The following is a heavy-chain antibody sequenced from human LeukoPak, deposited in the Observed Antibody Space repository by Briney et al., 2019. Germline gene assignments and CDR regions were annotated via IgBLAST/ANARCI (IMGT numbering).Heavy chain of an antibody. CDR1: GFSLSNGGVG. CDR3: AHGLDYGDYFDY. J-gene: IGHJ4*02. CDR2: IYWDDDK. D-gene: IGHD4-17*01. V-gene: IGHV2-5*02. Sequence: ESGPTLVKPTQTLTLTCTFSGFSLSNGGVGVGWIRQPPGKALEWLALIYWDDDKRYRPSLKTRLSITKDTSRNKVVLTMTNMDPVDTGTYLCAHGLDYGDYFDYWGQGTLVTVSS.